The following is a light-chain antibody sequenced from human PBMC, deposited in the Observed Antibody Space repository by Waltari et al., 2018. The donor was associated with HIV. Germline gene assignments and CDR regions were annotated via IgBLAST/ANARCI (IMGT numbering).Light chain of an antibody. CDR3: QVWDSGVL. V-gene: IGLV3-21*04. CDR1: NIGSTS. CDR2: YNN. J-gene: IGLJ2*01. Sequence: SCVLTQPPSVSVAPGQTARLTCGGNNIGSTSVHWYQQKPGQAPVLVIYYNNDRPSGIPERFSGSNSGNTATLTISRVEAGDEANYYCQVWDSGVLFGGGTKLTVL.